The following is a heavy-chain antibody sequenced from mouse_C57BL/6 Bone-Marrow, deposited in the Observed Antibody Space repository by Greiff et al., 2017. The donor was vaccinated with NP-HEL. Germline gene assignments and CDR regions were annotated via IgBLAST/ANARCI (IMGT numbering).Heavy chain of an antibody. CDR2: IYPRSGNT. D-gene: IGHD1-1*01. J-gene: IGHJ4*01. CDR1: GYTFTSYG. V-gene: IGHV1-81*01. CDR3: SRSHYCSRNYAMDY. Sequence: QVQLQQSGAELARPGASVKLSCKASGYTFTSYGISWVKQRTGQGLEWIGEIYPRSGNTYYNEKFKGKATLTADKSSSTASMELRSLTSEDAAVYFCSRSHYCSRNYAMDYWGRGTSVTVSS.